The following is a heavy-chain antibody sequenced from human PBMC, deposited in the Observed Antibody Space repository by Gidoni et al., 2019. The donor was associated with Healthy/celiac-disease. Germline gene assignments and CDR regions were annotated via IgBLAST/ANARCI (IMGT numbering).Heavy chain of an antibody. V-gene: IGHV3-30-3*01. J-gene: IGHJ4*02. D-gene: IGHD3-10*01. CDR2: ISYDGSNK. CDR1: GFTFSSYA. Sequence: QVQLVESGGGGVQPGRSLRLSCAASGFTFSSYAMHWVRQAPGKGLEWVAVISYDGSNKYYADSVKGRFTISRDNSKNTLYLQMNSLRAEDTAVYYCARADGSGSSNFDYWGQGTLVTVSS. CDR3: ARADGSGSSNFDY.